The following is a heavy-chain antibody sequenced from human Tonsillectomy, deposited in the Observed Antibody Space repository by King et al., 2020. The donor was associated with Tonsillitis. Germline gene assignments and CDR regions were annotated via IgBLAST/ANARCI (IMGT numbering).Heavy chain of an antibody. J-gene: IGHJ4*02. V-gene: IGHV3-64D*06. Sequence: VQLVESGGGLVQPGGSLRLSCSASGFTFSSYAMHWVRQAPGKGLEYVSAISSNGGSTYYADPVKGRFTISRDNSKNTLYLQMSSLRAEETAVYYCVKGTRELLKDDFDYWGQGTLVTVSS. CDR1: GFTFSSYA. CDR2: ISSNGGST. D-gene: IGHD1-26*01. CDR3: VKGTRELLKDDFDY.